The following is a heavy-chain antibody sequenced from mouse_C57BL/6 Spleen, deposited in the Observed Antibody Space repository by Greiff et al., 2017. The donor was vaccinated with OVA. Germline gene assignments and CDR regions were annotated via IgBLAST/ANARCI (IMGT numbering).Heavy chain of an antibody. V-gene: IGHV1-18*01. Sequence: EVQLQQSGPELVKPGASVKIPCKASGYTFTDYNMDWVKQSHGKSLEWIGDINPNNGGTIYNQKFKGKATLTVDKSSSTAYMERRSLTSEGTAVYYCARGLDYYGSSYNCFDYWGQGTTLTVSS. CDR1: GYTFTDYN. CDR3: ARGLDYYGSSYNCFDY. CDR2: INPNNGGT. J-gene: IGHJ2*01. D-gene: IGHD1-1*01.